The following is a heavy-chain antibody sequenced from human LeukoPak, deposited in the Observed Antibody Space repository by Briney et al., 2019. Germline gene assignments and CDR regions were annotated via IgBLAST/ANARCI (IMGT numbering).Heavy chain of an antibody. D-gene: IGHD6-19*01. V-gene: IGHV3-23*01. CDR3: AKAAASSGWYADY. J-gene: IGHJ4*02. CDR1: GFTFSSYA. Sequence: PGGFLRLSCAASGFTFSSYAMSWVRQAPGKGLEWVSAISGSGGSTYYADSVKGRFTISRDNSKNTLYLQMNSLRAENTAVYYCAKAAASSGWYADYWGQGTLVTVSS. CDR2: ISGSGGST.